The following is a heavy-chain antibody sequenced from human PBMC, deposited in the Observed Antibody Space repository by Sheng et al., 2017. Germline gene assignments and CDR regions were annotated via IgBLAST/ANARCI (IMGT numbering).Heavy chain of an antibody. CDR1: GGSFSGYY. CDR2: INHSGST. Sequence: QVQLQQWGAGLLKPSETLSLTCAVYGGSFSGYYWSWIRQPPGKGLEWIGEINHSGSTNYNPSLKSRVTISVDTSKNQFSLKLSSVTAADTAVYYCARRIVGATYYYYYYGMDVWGQGTTVTVSS. CDR3: ARRIVGATYYYYYYGMDV. V-gene: IGHV4-34*01. D-gene: IGHD1-26*01. J-gene: IGHJ6*02.